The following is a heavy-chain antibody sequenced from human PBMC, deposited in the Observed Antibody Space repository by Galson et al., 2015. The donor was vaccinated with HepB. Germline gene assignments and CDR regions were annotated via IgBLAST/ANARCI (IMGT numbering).Heavy chain of an antibody. V-gene: IGHV5-51*03. D-gene: IGHD3-10*01. Sequence: QSGAEVKKPGESLKISCQGSGYSFTTYWIGWVRQMPEKGLEWMGIIYPDDSDTRYSPSFQGQVTISADKSIRAAYLQWTSLKASDTAMYFCARLFRLSGTYYLDHWGQGTLVTVSS. CDR1: GYSFTTYW. CDR2: IYPDDSDT. CDR3: ARLFRLSGTYYLDH. J-gene: IGHJ4*02.